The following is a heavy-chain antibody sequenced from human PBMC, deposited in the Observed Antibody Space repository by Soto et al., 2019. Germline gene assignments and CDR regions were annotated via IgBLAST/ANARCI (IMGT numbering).Heavy chain of an antibody. CDR2: IIPIFGTA. J-gene: IGHJ4*02. CDR1: GGTFSSYA. Sequence: GASVKVSCKASGGTFSSYAISWVRQAPGQGLEWMGGIIPIFGTANYAQKFQGRVTITADESTSTAYMELSSLRSEDTAVYDCARSVRLSSPIDYWGQGTRGTFSS. CDR3: ARSVRLSSPIDY. V-gene: IGHV1-69*13. D-gene: IGHD6-13*01.